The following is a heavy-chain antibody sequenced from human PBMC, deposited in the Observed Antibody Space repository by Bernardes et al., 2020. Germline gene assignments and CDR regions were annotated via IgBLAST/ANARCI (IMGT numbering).Heavy chain of an antibody. D-gene: IGHD1-7*01. V-gene: IGHV3-9*01. CDR2: ISRNSGEI. CDR1: GFSFDEYP. CDR3: AKGRTGTRWAYHYYIDV. J-gene: IGHJ6*03. Sequence: GGSLRLSCSASGFSFDEYPMHWVRQAPGKGLEWVSGISRNSGEIGYADSVKGRFTISRDNAKNSLYLQMNNLKTEDTAVYYCAKGRTGTRWAYHYYIDVWGNGTTVTVSS.